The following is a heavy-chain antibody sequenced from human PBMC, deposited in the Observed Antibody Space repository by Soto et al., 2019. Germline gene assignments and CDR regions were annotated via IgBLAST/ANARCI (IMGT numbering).Heavy chain of an antibody. D-gene: IGHD1-1*01. CDR2: INQDGSEQ. V-gene: IGHV3-7*04. CDR1: GFTFSDHW. Sequence: EVQLVDSGGDLVQPGGSLRLSCAASGFTFSDHWMSWVRQTPGKGLEWVANINQDGSEQYYVDSVRGRFTISRDNAKNSLELQMNSLRAEDTAIYYCARRPWKNWNSYFDYWGQGTLVTVSS. J-gene: IGHJ4*02. CDR3: ARRPWKNWNSYFDY.